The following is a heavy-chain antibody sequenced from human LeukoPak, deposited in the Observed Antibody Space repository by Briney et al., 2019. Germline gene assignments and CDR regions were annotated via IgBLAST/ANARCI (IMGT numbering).Heavy chain of an antibody. J-gene: IGHJ4*02. CDR2: ISAYNGNT. CDR3: ARTLPVVGATGIYFDY. Sequence: ASVKVSCKASGYTFTSYGISWVRQAPGQGLEWMGWISAYNGNTNYAQKLQGRVTMTTDTSTSTAYMELRSLRSDDTAVYYRARTLPVVGATGIYFDYWGQGTLVTVSS. V-gene: IGHV1-18*01. D-gene: IGHD1-26*01. CDR1: GYTFTSYG.